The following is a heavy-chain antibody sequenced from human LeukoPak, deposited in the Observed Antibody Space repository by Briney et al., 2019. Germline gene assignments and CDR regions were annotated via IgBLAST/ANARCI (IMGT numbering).Heavy chain of an antibody. CDR1: GFTVNSNY. CDR2: VYSGDRT. CDR3: ARGYLIDY. J-gene: IGHJ4*02. D-gene: IGHD1-26*01. Sequence: GGSLRLSCAASGFTVNSNYMSWVRQAPGKGLEWVSVVYSGDRTYYADSVKGRFTISRDDSTNTLYLLMNSLRAEDTAVYYCARGYLIDYWGQGTLVTVCS. V-gene: IGHV3-66*01.